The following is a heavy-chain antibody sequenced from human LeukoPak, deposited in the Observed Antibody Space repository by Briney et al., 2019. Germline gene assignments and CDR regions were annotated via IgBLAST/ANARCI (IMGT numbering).Heavy chain of an antibody. D-gene: IGHD2-2*01. CDR1: GFTFSSYA. V-gene: IGHV3-23*01. Sequence: GGSLRLSCAASGFTFSSYAMSWVRQAPGKGLEWVSAISGSGGSTYYAVSVKGRFTISRDNSKNTLYLQMNSLRAEDTAVYYCATGRTIVVVPAAMPDYWGQGTLVTVSS. J-gene: IGHJ4*02. CDR2: ISGSGGST. CDR3: ATGRTIVVVPAAMPDY.